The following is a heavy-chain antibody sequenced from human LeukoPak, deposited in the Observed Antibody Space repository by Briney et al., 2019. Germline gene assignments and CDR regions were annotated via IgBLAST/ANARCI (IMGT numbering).Heavy chain of an antibody. V-gene: IGHV1-69*04. J-gene: IGHJ6*02. D-gene: IGHD2-21*02. CDR1: GYTFTSYD. CDR2: IIPILGIA. Sequence: ASVKVSCKASGYTFTSYDINWVRQAPGQGLEWMGRIIPILGIANYAQKFQGRVTITADKSTSTAYMELSSLRSEDTAVYYCARGTLTQTYGMDVWGQGTTVTVSS. CDR3: ARGTLTQTYGMDV.